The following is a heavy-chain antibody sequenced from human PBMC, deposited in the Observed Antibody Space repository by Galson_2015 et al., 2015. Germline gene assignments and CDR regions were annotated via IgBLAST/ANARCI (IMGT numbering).Heavy chain of an antibody. Sequence: SLRLSCAASGFTFSSYAMHWVRQAPGKGLEWVAVISYDGSNKYYADSVKGRFTISRDNSKNTLYLQMNSLRAEDTAVYYCARENYDFWSGYCSGCRQSSNYGMDVWGQGTTVTVSS. CDR3: ARENYDFWSGYCSGCRQSSNYGMDV. V-gene: IGHV3-30-3*01. D-gene: IGHD3-3*01. CDR1: GFTFSSYA. J-gene: IGHJ6*02. CDR2: ISYDGSNK.